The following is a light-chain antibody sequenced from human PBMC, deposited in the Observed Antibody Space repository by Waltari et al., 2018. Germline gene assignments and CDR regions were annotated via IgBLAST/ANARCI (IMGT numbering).Light chain of an antibody. CDR2: KSS. V-gene: IGKV1-5*03. Sequence: DIQMTQSPSTLSASVGDRVIISCRASQSISNWLAWYQQRPGKAPKHLVYKSSTLESGVPSRFSGSGSGTEFTLTISSLQPEDFATYYCQQYNSYSLLSFGGGTKVEIK. CDR1: QSISNW. J-gene: IGKJ4*01. CDR3: QQYNSYSLLS.